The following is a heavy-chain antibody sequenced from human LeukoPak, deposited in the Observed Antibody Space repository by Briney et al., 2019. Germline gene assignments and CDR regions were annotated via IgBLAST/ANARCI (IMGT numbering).Heavy chain of an antibody. D-gene: IGHD3-3*01. CDR1: GYTFTSYD. Sequence: ASVKVSCKASGYTFTSYDINWVRQATGQGLEWMGWMNPNSGNTGYAQKFQGRVTMTRNTSISTAYMELSSLRSEDTAVYDCARTKRITICGVNRIDYWGQGTLVTVSS. J-gene: IGHJ4*02. V-gene: IGHV1-8*01. CDR3: ARTKRITICGVNRIDY. CDR2: MNPNSGNT.